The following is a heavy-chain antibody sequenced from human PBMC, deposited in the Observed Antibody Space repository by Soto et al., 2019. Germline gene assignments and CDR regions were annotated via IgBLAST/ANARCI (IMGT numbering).Heavy chain of an antibody. J-gene: IGHJ5*02. CDR2: ISSTGNTP. D-gene: IGHD6-6*01. CDR1: GFPFSDSY. Sequence: GGSVRRSCAASGFPFSDSYMACIRQAPGKGLEEIGTISSTGNTPYYADSVKGRFTISMDNAQNSLYLEMNNLRAEDTALYYGARGQQLVANRLAAWGQGILVTVSS. V-gene: IGHV3-11*01. CDR3: ARGQQLVANRLAA.